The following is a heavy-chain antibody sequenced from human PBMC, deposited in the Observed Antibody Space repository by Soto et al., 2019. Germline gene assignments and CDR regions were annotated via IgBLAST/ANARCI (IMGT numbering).Heavy chain of an antibody. CDR2: ISVDGRND. Sequence: XGSLRLSCEAAGVTLSSSVMHWVRQAPGKRLEWLSVISVDGRNDLHAGAVKGRFTISRDISKNMVYLQMNDLRPDDTAMYFCAKEGHTSGRCGCFNIWGQGTMVTVSS. CDR3: AKEGHTSGRCGCFNI. D-gene: IGHD6-19*01. V-gene: IGHV3-30*18. J-gene: IGHJ3*02. CDR1: GVTLSSSV.